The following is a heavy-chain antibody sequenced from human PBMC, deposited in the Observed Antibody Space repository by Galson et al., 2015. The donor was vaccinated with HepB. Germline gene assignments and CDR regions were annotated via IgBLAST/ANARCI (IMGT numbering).Heavy chain of an antibody. CDR1: GYTFTSYA. V-gene: IGHV1-3*01. Sequence: SVKVSCKASGYTFTSYAMHWVRQAPGQRLEWMGWINAGNGNTKYSQKFQGRVTITRDTSASTAYMELSSLRSEGTAVYYCARARRHDSSGYKNPAGFDPWGQGTLVTVSS. CDR2: INAGNGNT. D-gene: IGHD3-22*01. J-gene: IGHJ5*02. CDR3: ARARRHDSSGYKNPAGFDP.